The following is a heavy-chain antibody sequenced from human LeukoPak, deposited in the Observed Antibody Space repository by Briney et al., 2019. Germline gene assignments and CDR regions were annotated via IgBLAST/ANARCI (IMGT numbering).Heavy chain of an antibody. CDR2: INPNSGGT. Sequence: ASVTVSCKASGYVFTGYYIHWVRQAPGQGLEWMGWINPNSGGTNYAQKFQGRVTMTRDTSISTAYMELSRLRSDDTAVYYCATSRYGSGSYYPFDYWGQGTLVTVSS. V-gene: IGHV1-2*02. CDR3: ATSRYGSGSYYPFDY. D-gene: IGHD3-10*01. J-gene: IGHJ4*02. CDR1: GYVFTGYY.